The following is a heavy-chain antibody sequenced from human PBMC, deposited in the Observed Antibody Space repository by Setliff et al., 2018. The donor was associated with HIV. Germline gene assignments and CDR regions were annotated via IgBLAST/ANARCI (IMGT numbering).Heavy chain of an antibody. V-gene: IGHV1-69*13. CDR1: GGTFRNYA. CDR2: IIPSLGAI. D-gene: IGHD3-10*01. CDR3: AGGRWFGQLESSFDH. J-gene: IGHJ4*02. Sequence: SVKVSCKAAGGTFRNYAINWARQAPGQGLEWMGAIIPSLGAIYSAQKFQGRVTITADEYATTVYMELSSLKSEDTAVYYCAGGRWFGQLESSFDHWGLGTLVTVSS.